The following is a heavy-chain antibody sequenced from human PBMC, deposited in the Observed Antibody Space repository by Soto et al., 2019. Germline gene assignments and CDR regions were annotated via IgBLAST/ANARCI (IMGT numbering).Heavy chain of an antibody. CDR2: IYSSGST. D-gene: IGHD6-19*01. V-gene: IGHV4-4*07. CDR1: GDSITTYY. CDR3: ARDSQWPTYFDY. Sequence: QVQLQESGPGLVKPSETLSLSCTVSGDSITTYYWSWIRQPAGKGLEWLGHIYSSGSTNYNPSLKSRVTISVDTSKNQFSLKLSSVTAADTAVYYCARDSQWPTYFDYWGQGTLVIV. J-gene: IGHJ4*02.